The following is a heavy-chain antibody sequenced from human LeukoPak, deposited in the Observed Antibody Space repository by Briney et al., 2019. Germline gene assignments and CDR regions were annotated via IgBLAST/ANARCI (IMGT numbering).Heavy chain of an antibody. CDR2: IKSRTDGGTT. D-gene: IGHD1-7*01. CDR3: TAALAGTFDY. V-gene: IGHV3-15*01. J-gene: IGHJ4*02. Sequence: GGSLRLSCAASGFTFSSAWMSWVRQAPGKGLQWVGRIKSRTDGGTTDYAAPVKGRFTISRDDSRNTLFLQMNSLKAEDTAVYYCTAALAGTFDYWGQGTLVTVSS. CDR1: GFTFSSAW.